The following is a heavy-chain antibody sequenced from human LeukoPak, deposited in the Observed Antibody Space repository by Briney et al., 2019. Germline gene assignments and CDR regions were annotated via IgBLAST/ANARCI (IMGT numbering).Heavy chain of an antibody. D-gene: IGHD6-19*01. J-gene: IGHJ4*02. Sequence: VASVKVSCTASGYTFTGYYMHWVRQAPGQGLEWMGWINPNSGGTNYAQKFQGRVTMTRDTSISTAYMELSRLRSDDTAVYYCARGPRREQWLDQPGFDYWGQGTLVTVSS. CDR3: ARGPRREQWLDQPGFDY. V-gene: IGHV1-2*02. CDR2: INPNSGGT. CDR1: GYTFTGYY.